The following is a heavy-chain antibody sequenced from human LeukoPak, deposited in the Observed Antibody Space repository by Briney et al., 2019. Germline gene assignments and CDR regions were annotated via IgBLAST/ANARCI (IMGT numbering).Heavy chain of an antibody. D-gene: IGHD1-26*01. CDR1: GYTFTSYN. CDR3: ARDRGIVGAKPIFDN. V-gene: IGHV1-18*01. J-gene: IGHJ4*02. Sequence: ASVKVSCKTSGYTFTSYNINWVRQAPGQGIEWMGWIGAYSGNTNYAQKLQGRVTMTTDTSTNTAYMNLRGLISDDTAVYYCARDRGIVGAKPIFDNWGQGTLVTVSS. CDR2: IGAYSGNT.